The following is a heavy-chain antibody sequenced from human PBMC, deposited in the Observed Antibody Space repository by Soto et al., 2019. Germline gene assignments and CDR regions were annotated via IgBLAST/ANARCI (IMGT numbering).Heavy chain of an antibody. V-gene: IGHV4-59*01. J-gene: IGHJ5*02. D-gene: IGHD3-3*01. CDR3: ARVYDFWSGLNWFDP. Sequence: PSETLSLTCTVSGGSISSYYWNWIRQPPGKGLEWIGCLFYSGSTNYNPSLKSRVTISIDTSKNQFSLQLSSVTAADTAVYYCARVYDFWSGLNWFDPWGQGTLVTVSS. CDR2: LFYSGST. CDR1: GGSISSYY.